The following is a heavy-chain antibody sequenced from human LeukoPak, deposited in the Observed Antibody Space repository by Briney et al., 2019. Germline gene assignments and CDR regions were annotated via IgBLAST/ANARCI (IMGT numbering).Heavy chain of an antibody. CDR3: ARDRVRLDTAMVTLSN. J-gene: IGHJ4*02. D-gene: IGHD5-18*01. CDR1: GYTFTSYS. Sequence: ASVKVSCKASGYTFTSYSISWVRQAPGQGLEWMGWISAYNGNTIYAQKLQGRVTMTTDTSTSTAYMELRSLRSDDTAVYYCARDRVRLDTAMVTLSNWGQGTLVTVSS. V-gene: IGHV1-18*01. CDR2: ISAYNGNT.